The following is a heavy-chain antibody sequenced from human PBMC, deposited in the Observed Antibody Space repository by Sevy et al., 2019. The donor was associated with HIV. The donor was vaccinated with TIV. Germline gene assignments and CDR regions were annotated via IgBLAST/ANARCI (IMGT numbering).Heavy chain of an antibody. CDR3: AHETFGRFES. CDR1: GFTFSANW. D-gene: IGHD3-16*01. V-gene: IGHV3-7*01. Sequence: GGSLRLSCAASGFTFSANWMNWVRQAPGKGLEWVANIKADGGDKHYVDSVEGRFTISRDNAKNLLFLQMNSLRVEDTAVYYCAHETFGRFESWGQGTQVTVSS. CDR2: IKADGGDK. J-gene: IGHJ4*02.